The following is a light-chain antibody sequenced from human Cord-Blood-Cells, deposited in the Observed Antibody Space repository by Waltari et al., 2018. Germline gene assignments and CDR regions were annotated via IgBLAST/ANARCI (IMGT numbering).Light chain of an antibody. V-gene: IGKV3-15*01. CDR3: QQYNNGPRT. CDR2: GAS. Sequence: EIVMTQSPATLSVSPGERATLSCRASQSVSSNLAWYQQKPGQAPRLLIYGASTRATGIPARFSGSGSGTEVTLTISSLQSEDFAVYYCQQYNNGPRTFGQGTKVEIK. J-gene: IGKJ1*01. CDR1: QSVSSN.